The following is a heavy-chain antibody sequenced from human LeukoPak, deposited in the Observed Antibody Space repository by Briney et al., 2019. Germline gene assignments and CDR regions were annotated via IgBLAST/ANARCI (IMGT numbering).Heavy chain of an antibody. D-gene: IGHD3-10*01. CDR3: ARDLRRSGFGELLYANYYYYGMDV. CDR1: GFTFNTYA. Sequence: GTSLRLSCAASGFTFNTYAMHWVRQAAGMGLEWVAVISSAGSTKYYADSVKGRFTVSRDNSENTLYLQMNSLRAEDTAVYYCARDLRRSGFGELLYANYYYYGMDVWGQGTTVTVSS. CDR2: ISSAGSTK. J-gene: IGHJ6*02. V-gene: IGHV3-30-3*01.